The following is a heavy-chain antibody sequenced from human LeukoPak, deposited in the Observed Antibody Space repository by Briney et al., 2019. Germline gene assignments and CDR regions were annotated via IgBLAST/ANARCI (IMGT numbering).Heavy chain of an antibody. D-gene: IGHD6-6*01. CDR3: ATDVVRLLELLSPRAAFGL. Sequence: ASVKVSCKTSGYTFKHYGINWVRQAPGQRLEGMGWISAHKGETISAAKFQGRVIMTTDISTSTAYMELKRLTYDDTGVYYCATDVVRLLELLSPRAAFGLW. V-gene: IGHV1-18*01. J-gene: IGHJ2*01. CDR2: ISAHKGET. CDR1: GYTFKHYG.